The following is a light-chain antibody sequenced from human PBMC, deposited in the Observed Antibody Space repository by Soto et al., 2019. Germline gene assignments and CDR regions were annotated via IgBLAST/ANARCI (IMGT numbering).Light chain of an antibody. Sequence: DIVLTQSPESLAVSLGERATINCKSSQSVLYSSNNKNYLAWYQQKPGHPPRLLIYWASTRESGVPDRFSGSGSGTDFTHTITSLQAEDVAVYFCQQYYSTPLTFGGGTKVEIK. CDR3: QQYYSTPLT. CDR2: WAS. CDR1: QSVLYSSNNKNY. V-gene: IGKV4-1*01. J-gene: IGKJ4*01.